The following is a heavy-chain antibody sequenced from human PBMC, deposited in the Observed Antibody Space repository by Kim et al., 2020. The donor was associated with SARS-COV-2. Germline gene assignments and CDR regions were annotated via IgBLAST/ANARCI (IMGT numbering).Heavy chain of an antibody. J-gene: IGHJ4*02. CDR3: ARDRSAIGTDY. CDR1: GYTFTSYA. CDR2: INPGNGNI. V-gene: IGHV1-3*01. D-gene: IGHD2-21*01. Sequence: ASVKVSCKASGYTFTSYAMHWVRQAPGQRPEWMGWINPGNGNIKYSEKFQGRVTITWDTSARTAYMELSSLRSEDTAVYYCARDRSAIGTDYWGQGTLVSVSS.